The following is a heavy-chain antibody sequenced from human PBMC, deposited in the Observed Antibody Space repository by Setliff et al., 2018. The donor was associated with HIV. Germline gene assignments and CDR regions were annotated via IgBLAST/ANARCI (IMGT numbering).Heavy chain of an antibody. J-gene: IGHJ4*02. V-gene: IGHV4-38-2*01. D-gene: IGHD3-3*01. CDR3: ARVPFTTGFDY. Sequence: TSETLSLTCAVSGYSISSGYYWGWIRQPPGRGLEWIGNIYHSGGTHYNPSLRSRGTISVDTSKNHFSLKLSSVTAADTSVFYCARVPFTTGFDYWGQGILVTVSS. CDR1: GYSISSGYY. CDR2: IYHSGGT.